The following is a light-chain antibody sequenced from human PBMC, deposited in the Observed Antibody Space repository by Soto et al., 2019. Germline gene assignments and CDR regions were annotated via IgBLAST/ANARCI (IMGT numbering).Light chain of an antibody. Sequence: EIEMTQSPATLSVSPGERATLSCRASQSVSTRLAWYQQKPGQAPRLLIYGASTRATGIPARFSGSGSGTEFTLTISSLQSEDVAVYHCQQYNNWPPEYTFGQGTKLEIK. CDR3: QQYNNWPPEYT. CDR2: GAS. J-gene: IGKJ2*01. V-gene: IGKV3D-15*01. CDR1: QSVSTR.